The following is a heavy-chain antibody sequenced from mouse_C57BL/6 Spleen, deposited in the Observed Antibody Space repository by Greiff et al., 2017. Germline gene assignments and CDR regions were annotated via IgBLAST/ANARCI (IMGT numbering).Heavy chain of an antibody. CDR3: ARYTTVVPFDY. Sequence: EVKLMESGGGLVQPGGSLSLSCAASGFTFTDYYMSWVRQPPGKALEWLGFIRNKANGYTTEYSESVKGRFTISSDNSQSILYLQMNALRAEDSATYYCARYTTVVPFDYWGQGTTLTVSS. CDR2: IRNKANGYTT. CDR1: GFTFTDYY. J-gene: IGHJ2*01. D-gene: IGHD1-1*01. V-gene: IGHV7-3*01.